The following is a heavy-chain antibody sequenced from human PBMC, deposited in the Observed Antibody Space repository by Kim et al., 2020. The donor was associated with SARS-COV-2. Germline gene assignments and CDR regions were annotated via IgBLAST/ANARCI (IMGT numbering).Heavy chain of an antibody. Sequence: GGSLRLSCEASGVTFSTYGMNWVRQAPGRGLEWVSAISGTGGSKYYAASLKGRFTISRDNSKNTLYLQLNRLTVDDTAVYYCAKTKSVSYFWREGLDYWGQGTLVTVSS. CDR3: AKTKSVSYFWREGLDY. CDR2: ISGTGGSK. D-gene: IGHD1-26*01. CDR1: GVTFSTYG. V-gene: IGHV3-23*01. J-gene: IGHJ4*02.